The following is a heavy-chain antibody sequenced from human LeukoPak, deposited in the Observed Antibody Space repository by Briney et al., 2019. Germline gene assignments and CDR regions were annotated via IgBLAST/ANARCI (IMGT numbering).Heavy chain of an antibody. J-gene: IGHJ4*02. CDR3: VKEYHSRGFGAYFDY. D-gene: IGHD3-3*01. CDR1: KFTFSHYG. V-gene: IGHV3-30*18. Sequence: PGGSLRLSCTASKFTFSHYGMQWVRQAPGKGLEWVAVISSDGSIKVYADSVKGRFTLSRDNSINTVDLQMNSLRAEDTAVYYCVKEYHSRGFGAYFDYWGQGNLVTVSS. CDR2: ISSDGSIK.